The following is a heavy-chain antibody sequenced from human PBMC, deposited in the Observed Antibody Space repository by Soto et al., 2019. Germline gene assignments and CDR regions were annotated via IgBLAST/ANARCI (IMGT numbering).Heavy chain of an antibody. Sequence: SETLSLTCTVSGGSISSGGYYWSWIRQHPGKGLEWIGYIYYSGSTYYNPSPKSRVTISVDTSKNQFSLKLSSVTAADTAVYYCARGEKIRLLFRKYYYYGMDVWGQGTTVTVSS. J-gene: IGHJ6*02. CDR1: GGSISSGGYY. CDR3: ARGEKIRLLFRKYYYYGMDV. D-gene: IGHD1-26*01. CDR2: IYYSGST. V-gene: IGHV4-31*03.